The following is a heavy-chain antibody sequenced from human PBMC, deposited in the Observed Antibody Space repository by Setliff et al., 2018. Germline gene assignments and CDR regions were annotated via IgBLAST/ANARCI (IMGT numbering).Heavy chain of an antibody. CDR2: IKEDGSEK. Sequence: GGSLRLSCAASGFTFSSYWMSWVRQAPGKGLEWVANIKEDGSEKYYMDSVKGRFTMSRDNAKNSLFLQMSSLRAEDTAVYYCARDGGEYWGQGTLVTVSS. D-gene: IGHD3-16*01. CDR1: GFTFSSYW. V-gene: IGHV3-7*01. CDR3: ARDGGEY. J-gene: IGHJ4*02.